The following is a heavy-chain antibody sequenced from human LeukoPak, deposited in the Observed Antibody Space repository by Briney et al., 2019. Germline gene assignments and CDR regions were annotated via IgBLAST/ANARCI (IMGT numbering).Heavy chain of an antibody. D-gene: IGHD2-21*01. CDR3: ARDTYRSYSEYFQH. CDR2: ISSSSSTI. J-gene: IGHJ1*01. CDR1: GFTFSSYA. V-gene: IGHV3-48*02. Sequence: GGSLRLSCAASGFTFSSYAMHWVRQAPGKGLEWVSYISSSSSTIYYADSVKGRFTISRDNAKNSLYLQMNSLRDEDTAVYYCARDTYRSYSEYFQHWGQGTLVTVSP.